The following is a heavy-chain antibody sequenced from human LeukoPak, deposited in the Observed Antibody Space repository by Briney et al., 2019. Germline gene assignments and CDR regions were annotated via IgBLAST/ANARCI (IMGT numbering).Heavy chain of an antibody. Sequence: SETLSLTCTVSGGSISSSSYYWGWIRQPPGKGLEWIGSIYYSGSTYYNPSLKSRVTMSVDTSKNQFSLKLSSVTAADTAVYYCARHRRITIFGVVKIVGGSAVDYWGQGTLVTVSS. V-gene: IGHV4-39*01. D-gene: IGHD3-3*01. CDR2: IYYSGST. J-gene: IGHJ4*02. CDR3: ARHRRITIFGVVKIVGGSAVDY. CDR1: GGSISSSSYY.